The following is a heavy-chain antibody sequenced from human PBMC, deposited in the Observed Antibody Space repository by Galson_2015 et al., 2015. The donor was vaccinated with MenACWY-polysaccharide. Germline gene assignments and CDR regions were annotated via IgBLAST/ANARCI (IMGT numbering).Heavy chain of an antibody. J-gene: IGHJ6*02. Sequence: SLRLSCAASGLIVSANYMAWFRQPPGKGLEWVSTIYSGGNTYYADSVKGRFTISRDNSKNTLYLQMNSLRADDTAMYYCARHRPRGNGMDVWGQGTTVTVS. CDR3: ARHRPRGNGMDV. CDR1: GLIVSANY. CDR2: IYSGGNT. D-gene: IGHD1-14*01. V-gene: IGHV3-53*01.